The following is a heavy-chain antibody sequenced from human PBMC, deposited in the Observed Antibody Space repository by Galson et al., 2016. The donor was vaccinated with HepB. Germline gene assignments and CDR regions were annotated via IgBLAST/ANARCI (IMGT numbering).Heavy chain of an antibody. D-gene: IGHD7-27*01. CDR3: ARDNWGLDV. V-gene: IGHV3-72*01. CDR2: IKHKDNSYAT. Sequence: SLRLSCAASGFTFSTYYMDWVRRAPGKGLEWVGRIKHKDNSYATEYGASVKGRFTNSRDDSEESLYLQMNSLKTEDTAIYFCARDNWGLDVWGQGTTVAVSS. CDR1: GFTFSTYY. J-gene: IGHJ6*02.